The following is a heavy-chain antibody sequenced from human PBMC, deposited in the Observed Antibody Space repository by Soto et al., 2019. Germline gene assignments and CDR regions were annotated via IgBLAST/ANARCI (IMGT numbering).Heavy chain of an antibody. CDR1: DFTFSSYW. CDR2: IKEDGST. J-gene: IGHJ4*02. D-gene: IGHD3-22*01. V-gene: IGHV3-7*05. Sequence: QPGGSLRLSCAASDFTFSSYWMSWFRQAPGKGLEWVANIKEDGSTYYADSVKGRFTISRDNSKNTLYLQMNSLRAEDTAVYYCARWNDSSGRYFDYWGQGTLVTVSS. CDR3: ARWNDSSGRYFDY.